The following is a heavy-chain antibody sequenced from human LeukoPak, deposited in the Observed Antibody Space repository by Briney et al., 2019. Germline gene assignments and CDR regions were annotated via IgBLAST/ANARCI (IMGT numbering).Heavy chain of an antibody. CDR1: GYTLTELS. D-gene: IGHD3-3*01. V-gene: IGHV1-24*01. Sequence: ASVKVSCKVSGYTLTELSMHWVRQAPGKGLEWMGGFDPEDGETIYAQKFQGRVTITADESTSTAYMELSSLRSEDTAVYYCARPRYDFWSGYYALYYYGMDVWGQGTTVTVSS. CDR2: FDPEDGET. J-gene: IGHJ6*02. CDR3: ARPRYDFWSGYYALYYYGMDV.